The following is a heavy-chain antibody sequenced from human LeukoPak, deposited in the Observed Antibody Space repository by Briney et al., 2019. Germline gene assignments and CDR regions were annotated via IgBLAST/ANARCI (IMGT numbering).Heavy chain of an antibody. D-gene: IGHD3-9*01. CDR1: GFIISSDA. J-gene: IGHJ4*02. CDR2: IGGIGDNT. Sequence: GGSLRLSCAASGFIISSDAMSWVRQVPGKGLEWVSTIGGIGDNTHYADSVKGRFTISRDSSRNTLYLQMNTLRVEDTAIYYCAKTPTFYYVLTGYSNDYWGQGTLVTVSS. CDR3: AKTPTFYYVLTGYSNDY. V-gene: IGHV3-23*01.